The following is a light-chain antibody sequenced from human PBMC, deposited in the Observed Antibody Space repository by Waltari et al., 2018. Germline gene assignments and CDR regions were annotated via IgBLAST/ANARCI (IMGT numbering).Light chain of an antibody. CDR3: QQYAALPRT. CDR2: DAS. CDR1: QSVSSSY. Sequence: DIVLTQSPATLSLSPGARATLSCRASQSVSSSYLAWYQQKPGQAPRLLIYDASRRATGLPERFSGSGSGTDFTLTISRLEPEDFAFYYCQQYAALPRTFGQGTRLEIK. V-gene: IGKV3D-20*01. J-gene: IGKJ2*01.